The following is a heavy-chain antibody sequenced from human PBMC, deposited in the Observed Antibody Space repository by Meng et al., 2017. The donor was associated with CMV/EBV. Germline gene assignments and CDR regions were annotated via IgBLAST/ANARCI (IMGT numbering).Heavy chain of an antibody. D-gene: IGHD3-3*01. CDR1: GFTFSSYV. CDR3: AKGRYDFWSGYYEAY. V-gene: IGHV3-23*03. CDR2: IYSGGSST. Sequence: GESLKISCAASGFTFSSYVMSWVRQAPGKGLEWVSVIYSGGSSTYYADSVKGRFTISRDNSKNTLYLQMNSLRAEDTAVYYCAKGRYDFWSGYYEAYWGQGTLVTVSS. J-gene: IGHJ4*02.